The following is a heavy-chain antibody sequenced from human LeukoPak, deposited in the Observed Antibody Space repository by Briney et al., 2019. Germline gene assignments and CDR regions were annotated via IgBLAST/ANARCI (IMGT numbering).Heavy chain of an antibody. D-gene: IGHD6-19*01. Sequence: EPSETLSLTCAVYGGSFSGYYWSWIRQPPGKGLEWIGEINHSGSTNYNPSLKSRVTISVDTSKNQFSLKLSSVTAADTAVYYCARGAVAGINYWGQGTLVTVSS. V-gene: IGHV4-34*01. CDR3: ARGAVAGINY. J-gene: IGHJ4*02. CDR1: GGSFSGYY. CDR2: INHSGST.